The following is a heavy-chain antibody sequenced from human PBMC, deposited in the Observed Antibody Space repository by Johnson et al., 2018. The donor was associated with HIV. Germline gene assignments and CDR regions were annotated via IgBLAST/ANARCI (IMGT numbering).Heavy chain of an antibody. J-gene: IGHJ3*01. CDR3: AKAPPLSTSDLDALYV. V-gene: IGHV3-66*01. Sequence: VQLVESGGGLVQRGGSLRLSCAASGFTVSSNYMTWVRQAPGKGLEWVSVIYSGGSTYYADSVKGRFTISRDHSENTLYLQMNSLRAEDKAVYYCAKAPPLSTSDLDALYVWGQGT. CDR2: IYSGGST. CDR1: GFTVSSNY. D-gene: IGHD2-2*01.